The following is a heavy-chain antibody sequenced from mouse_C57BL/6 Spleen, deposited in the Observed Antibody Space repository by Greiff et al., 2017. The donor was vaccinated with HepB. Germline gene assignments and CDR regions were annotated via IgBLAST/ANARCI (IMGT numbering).Heavy chain of an antibody. CDR3: ARSYYYGSSPDFDY. J-gene: IGHJ2*01. CDR1: GFTFTDYY. CDR2: IRNKANGYTT. D-gene: IGHD1-1*01. Sequence: EVQLVESGGGLVQPGGSLSLSCAASGFTFTDYYMSWVRQPPGKALEWLGFIRNKANGYTTEYSASVKVRFTISRDNSQSFLYLQMNALRAEDSATYYCARSYYYGSSPDFDYWGQGTTLTVSS. V-gene: IGHV7-3*01.